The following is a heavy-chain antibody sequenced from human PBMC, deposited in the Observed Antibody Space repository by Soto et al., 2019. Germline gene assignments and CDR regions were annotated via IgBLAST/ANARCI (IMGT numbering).Heavy chain of an antibody. D-gene: IGHD6-13*01. J-gene: IGHJ4*02. V-gene: IGHV4-34*01. CDR3: ARGGIAAAEGGSNYFDY. CDR2: INHLGSI. Sequence: PSETLSLTCVVSGGSLSDYFWSWIRQPPGMALEWIGEINHLGSINYNPSLKSRVTMSVDTSKNQFSLTLNSVTAADTAVYYCARGGIAAAEGGSNYFDYWGQGTLVTVSS. CDR1: GGSLSDYF.